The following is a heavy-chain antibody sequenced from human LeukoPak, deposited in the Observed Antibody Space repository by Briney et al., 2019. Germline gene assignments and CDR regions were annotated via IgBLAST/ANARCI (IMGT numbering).Heavy chain of an antibody. D-gene: IGHD3-22*01. CDR2: IYHSGTT. J-gene: IGHJ4*02. Sequence: SETLSLTCTVSGYFISSGYYWAWIRQPPGKGLEWIGSIYHSGTTYYNPPLKSRVTISVDTSKNQFSLKLNSVTAADTAVYYCARDGSGSGSPFDYWGQGTLVTVSS. V-gene: IGHV4-38-2*02. CDR3: ARDGSGSGSPFDY. CDR1: GYFISSGYY.